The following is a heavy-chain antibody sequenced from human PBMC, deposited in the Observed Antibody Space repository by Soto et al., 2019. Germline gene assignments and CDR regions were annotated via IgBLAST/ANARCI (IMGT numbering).Heavy chain of an antibody. CDR2: IYNSGNT. Sequence: QVQLQESGPGLVKPSETLSLTCTVSGGSISSYYWNWIRQPPGKGLEWIGDIYNSGNTNYNPSLMSRVTISVDTSKNQFSLKLTAVTAADTAVYYCAAPPRSWGQGTLVTVSS. V-gene: IGHV4-59*01. J-gene: IGHJ5*02. CDR1: GGSISSYY. CDR3: AAPPRS.